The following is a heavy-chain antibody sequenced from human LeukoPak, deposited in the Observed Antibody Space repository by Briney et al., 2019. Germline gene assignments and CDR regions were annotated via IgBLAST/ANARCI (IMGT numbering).Heavy chain of an antibody. V-gene: IGHV3-7*03. D-gene: IGHD6-19*01. J-gene: IGHJ4*02. CDR3: AKGIRSLAGIFDY. CDR2: IKQDGSAK. CDR1: GFTFSNYW. Sequence: GGSLRLSCAASGFTFSNYWMNWVRQAPGKGLEWVANIKQDGSAKFYVDSVKGRFTISRDNAKNSLYLQMNSLRAEDTAIYYCAKGIRSLAGIFDYWGQGTLVTASS.